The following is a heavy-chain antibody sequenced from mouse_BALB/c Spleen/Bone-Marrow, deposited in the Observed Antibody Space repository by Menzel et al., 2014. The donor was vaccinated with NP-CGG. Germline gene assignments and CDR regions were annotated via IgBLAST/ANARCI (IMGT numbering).Heavy chain of an antibody. CDR3: ARYNTYGAMDY. CDR1: GFTFSSFG. J-gene: IGHJ4*01. CDR2: ISSGSSTI. Sequence: DVKLVESGGGLVQPGGSRKLSCAASGFTFSSFGMHWVRQAPEKGLEWVAYISSGSSTIYYADTVKGRFTISRDNPKNTLFLQMARLRSEDTAIYYCARYNTYGAMDYWGQGTSVTVSS. D-gene: IGHD2-14*01. V-gene: IGHV5-17*02.